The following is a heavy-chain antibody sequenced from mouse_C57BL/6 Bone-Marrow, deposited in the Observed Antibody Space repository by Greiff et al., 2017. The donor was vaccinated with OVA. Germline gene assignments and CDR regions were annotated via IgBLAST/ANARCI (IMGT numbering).Heavy chain of an antibody. J-gene: IGHJ2*01. CDR3: AREDDYEGVYFDY. D-gene: IGHD2-4*01. Sequence: VQLQQSGPELVKPGASVKISCKASGYAFSSSWMNWVKQRPGKGLEWIGRIYPGDGDTNYNGKFKGKATLTADKSSSTAYMQLSSLTSEDSAVYVCAREDDYEGVYFDYWGQGTTLTVSS. CDR1: GYAFSSSW. CDR2: IYPGDGDT. V-gene: IGHV1-82*01.